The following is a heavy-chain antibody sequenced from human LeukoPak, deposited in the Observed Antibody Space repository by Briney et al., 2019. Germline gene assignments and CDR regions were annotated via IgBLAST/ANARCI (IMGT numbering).Heavy chain of an antibody. CDR1: GYTFTDYG. D-gene: IGHD2-2*01. CDR3: ARVEVPAALLGFDY. V-gene: IGHV1-18*01. J-gene: IGHJ4*02. CDR2: ISADNDYT. Sequence: ASVKVSCKASGYTFTDYGITWVRQAPGQGLEWMGWISADNDYTDYSQKLQGRVTMTTDTSTSTAYLELRSLRSGDTALYYCARVEVPAALLGFDYWGQGTLVTVSS.